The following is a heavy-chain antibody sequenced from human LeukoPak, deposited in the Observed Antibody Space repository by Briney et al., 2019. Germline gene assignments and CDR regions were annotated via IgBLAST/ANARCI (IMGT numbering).Heavy chain of an antibody. CDR3: ARGHSGSYSRTFDY. D-gene: IGHD1-26*01. Sequence: PGGSLRLSCAASGFTFTNYWIHWVRQAPGQGLVWVSHINSDGSSTPYADSVKGRFTISRDNAKNMLYLQMNNLRAEDTAVYYCARGHSGSYSRTFDYWGQGILVTVSS. J-gene: IGHJ4*02. CDR2: INSDGSST. CDR1: GFTFTNYW. V-gene: IGHV3-74*01.